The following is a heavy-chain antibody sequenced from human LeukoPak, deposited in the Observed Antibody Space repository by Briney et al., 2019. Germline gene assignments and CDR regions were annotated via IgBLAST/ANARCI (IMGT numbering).Heavy chain of an antibody. Sequence: SETLSLTCTVSGGSISSYYWSWIRQPPGKGLEWIGYIYYSGTTNYNPSLKSRVTISVDTSNNQFSLKMNSVTAADTAVYYCARGGGGWLPFDYWGQGTLVTVSS. V-gene: IGHV4-59*01. CDR1: GGSISSYY. CDR3: ARGGGGWLPFDY. CDR2: IYYSGTT. J-gene: IGHJ4*02. D-gene: IGHD5-24*01.